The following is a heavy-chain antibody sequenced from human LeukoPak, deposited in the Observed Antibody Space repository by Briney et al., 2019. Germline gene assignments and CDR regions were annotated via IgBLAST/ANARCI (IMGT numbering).Heavy chain of an antibody. CDR2: IYYSGST. V-gene: IGHV4-39*01. CDR1: GGSISSSSYY. CDR3: SRHKVYGTANWFDP. Sequence: SETLSLTCTVSGGSISSSSYYWDWLRQPPGKGLEWSGSIYYSGSTYSNPSLKRRVTISVDTSNNHFSLKLNSATAADTAVYYCSRHKVYGTANWFDPWGQGTLVTVSS. D-gene: IGHD2/OR15-2a*01. J-gene: IGHJ5*02.